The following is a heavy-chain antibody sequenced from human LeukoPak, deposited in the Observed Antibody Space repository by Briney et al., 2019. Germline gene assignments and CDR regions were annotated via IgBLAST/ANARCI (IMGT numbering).Heavy chain of an antibody. V-gene: IGHV3-23*01. CDR1: GFTFSSNA. J-gene: IGHJ4*02. D-gene: IGHD3-10*01. CDR3: AKDRVPITLIRGVITPFDY. CDR2: ISGSGGNT. Sequence: GGSLRLSCAASGFTFSSNAMSWVRQAPGKGLEWVSAISGSGGNTYYADSVKGRFTISRDNSKNTLYLQMNSLRAEDTAVYYCAKDRVPITLIRGVITPFDYWGQGTLVTVSS.